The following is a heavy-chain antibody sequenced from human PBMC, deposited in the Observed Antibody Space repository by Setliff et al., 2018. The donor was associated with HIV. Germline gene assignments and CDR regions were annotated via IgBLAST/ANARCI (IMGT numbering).Heavy chain of an antibody. CDR2: MYYTGST. Sequence: LSLTCTVSGGSTDSGSYYWAWIRQPPGKGLEWIGSMYYTGSTYYNPSLKSRVTITIDTSKNQFSLKLNSVTAADTAMYYCARDGGSSGWYFVLGYSDYWGPGTLVTVSS. CDR3: ARDGGSSGWYFVLGYSDY. V-gene: IGHV4-39*02. CDR1: GGSTDSGSYY. J-gene: IGHJ4*02. D-gene: IGHD6-19*01.